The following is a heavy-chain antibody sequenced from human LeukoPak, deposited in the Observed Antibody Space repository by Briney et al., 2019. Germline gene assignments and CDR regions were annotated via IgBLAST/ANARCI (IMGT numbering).Heavy chain of an antibody. CDR3: ARISRWELLGGDAFDI. D-gene: IGHD1-26*01. V-gene: IGHV4-59*01. CDR1: GGSISSYY. J-gene: IGHJ3*02. Sequence: SSETLSLTCTVSGGSISSYYWSWIRQPPGKGLEWIGYIYYSGSTNYNPSLKSRITISVDTSKNQFSLKLSSVTAADTAVYYCARISRWELLGGDAFDIWGQGTMVTVSS. CDR2: IYYSGST.